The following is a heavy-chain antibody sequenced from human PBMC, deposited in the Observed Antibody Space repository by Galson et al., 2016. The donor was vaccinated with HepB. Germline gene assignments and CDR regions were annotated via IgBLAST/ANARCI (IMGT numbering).Heavy chain of an antibody. Sequence: SLRLSCAASGFTFSSNAMHWVRQAPGKGLEWVAVISYDGSNKYYADSVKGRFTISRDNSKNTLYLQMNSLRAEDTAVYYCARDGDHGIGGYFSSPWGQGTPVTVSS. CDR1: GFTFSSNA. CDR2: ISYDGSNK. D-gene: IGHD6-25*01. J-gene: IGHJ5*02. CDR3: ARDGDHGIGGYFSSP. V-gene: IGHV3-30-3*01.